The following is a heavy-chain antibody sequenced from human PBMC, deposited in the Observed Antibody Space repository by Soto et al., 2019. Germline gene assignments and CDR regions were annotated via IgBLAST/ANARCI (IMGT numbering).Heavy chain of an antibody. CDR1: GFTFSSYW. CDR2: INSDGSST. J-gene: IGHJ6*02. CDR3: ARPVLRYFDAGPFYV. Sequence: GGSLRLSCAASGFTFSSYWMHWVRQAPGKGLVWVSRINSDGSSTSYADSVKGRFTISRDNAKNTLYLQMNSLRAEDTAVYYCARPVLRYFDAGPFYVWGQGTTVTVSS. D-gene: IGHD3-9*01. V-gene: IGHV3-74*01.